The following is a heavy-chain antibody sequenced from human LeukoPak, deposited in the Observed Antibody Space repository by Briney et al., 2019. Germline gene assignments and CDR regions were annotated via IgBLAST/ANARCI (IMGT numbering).Heavy chain of an antibody. Sequence: GGSLRLSCAASGFTFSSYAMTWVRQAPGKGLESVSSISGSGGSTYYADSVKGRFTISRDNSKNTLYLQMNSLRAEDTAVYYCAKDPTPQQQLVLGYFHHWGQGTLVTVSS. CDR2: ISGSGGST. CDR3: AKDPTPQQQLVLGYFHH. CDR1: GFTFSSYA. J-gene: IGHJ1*01. D-gene: IGHD6-13*01. V-gene: IGHV3-23*01.